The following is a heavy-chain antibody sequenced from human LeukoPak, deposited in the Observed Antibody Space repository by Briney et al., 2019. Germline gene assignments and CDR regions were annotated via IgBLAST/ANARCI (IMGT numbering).Heavy chain of an antibody. CDR3: ARVEVGATSPFDY. CDR1: GYSINSGFY. D-gene: IGHD1-26*01. V-gene: IGHV4-38-2*02. CDR2: IYHSGNT. J-gene: IGHJ4*02. Sequence: SETLSLTCTVSGYSINSGFYWAWIRQPPGKGLEWIGSIYHSGNTYYNPSLKSRVTISVDTSKNRFSLKLSSVTAADTAVYYCARVEVGATSPFDYWGQGNLVTVSS.